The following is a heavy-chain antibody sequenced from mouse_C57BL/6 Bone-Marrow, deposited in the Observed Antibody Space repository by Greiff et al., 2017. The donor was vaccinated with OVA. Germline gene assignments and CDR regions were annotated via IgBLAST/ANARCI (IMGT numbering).Heavy chain of an antibody. CDR3: ARETTVVARAMDY. CDR2: ISSGSSTI. D-gene: IGHD1-1*01. CDR1: GFTFSDYG. Sequence: EVKVVESGGGLVKPGGSLKLSCAASGFTFSDYGMHWVRQAPEKGLEWVAYISSGSSTIYYADTVKGRFTISRDNAKNTLFLQMTSLRSEDTAMYYCARETTVVARAMDYWGQGTSVTVSS. V-gene: IGHV5-17*01. J-gene: IGHJ4*01.